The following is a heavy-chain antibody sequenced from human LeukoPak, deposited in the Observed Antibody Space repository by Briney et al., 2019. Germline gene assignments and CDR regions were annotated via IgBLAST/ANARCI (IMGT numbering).Heavy chain of an antibody. CDR1: GGSISSSSYY. CDR2: IYHRGST. D-gene: IGHD3-3*01. Sequence: SETLSLTCTVSGGSISSSSYYWGWIRQPPGKGLEWIGSIYHRGSTYYNPSLRSRVTISLDRSKKKFSLKLTSVTAADTAVSIWRGYAGYSDYWGQGISVTVSS. CDR3: RGYAGYSDY. V-gene: IGHV4-39*03. J-gene: IGHJ4*02.